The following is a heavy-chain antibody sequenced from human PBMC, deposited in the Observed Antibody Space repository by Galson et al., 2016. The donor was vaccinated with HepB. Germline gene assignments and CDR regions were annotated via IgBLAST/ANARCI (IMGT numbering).Heavy chain of an antibody. Sequence: SLRLSCAASGFTFITYSMNWVRQAPGKGLEWVSSISGTGTYIYYAESVKGRFTISRDNAKNLLCLQMNSLRAEDTAVYYCARGSNYDILTGYLSWGQGTLVTVSS. CDR3: ARGSNYDILTGYLS. CDR1: GFTFITYS. CDR2: ISGTGTYI. D-gene: IGHD3-9*01. J-gene: IGHJ4*02. V-gene: IGHV3-21*06.